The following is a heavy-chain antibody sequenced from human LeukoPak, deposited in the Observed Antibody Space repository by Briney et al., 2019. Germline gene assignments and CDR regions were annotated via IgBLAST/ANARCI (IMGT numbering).Heavy chain of an antibody. J-gene: IGHJ1*01. D-gene: IGHD6-19*01. Sequence: PSETLSLTCAVYGGSFSGYYWSWIRQPPGKGLEWIGEINHSGSTNYNPSLKSRVTMSVDTSKNQFSLKLSSVTAADTAVYYYARGRGQWLAPSEYFQHWGQGTLVTASS. V-gene: IGHV4-34*01. CDR2: INHSGST. CDR1: GGSFSGYY. CDR3: ARGRGQWLAPSEYFQH.